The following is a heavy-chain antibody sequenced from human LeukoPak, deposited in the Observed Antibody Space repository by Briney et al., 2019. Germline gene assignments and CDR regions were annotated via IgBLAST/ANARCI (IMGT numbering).Heavy chain of an antibody. Sequence: SETLSLTCIVSRGSISSYYWSWIRQPPGKGLEWIGYIYYSGSTNYNPSLKSRVTISVDTSKNQFSLKLSSVTAADTAVYYCARQNPNWFDPWGQGTLVTVSS. CDR1: RGSISSYY. CDR2: IYYSGST. CDR3: ARQNPNWFDP. J-gene: IGHJ5*02. V-gene: IGHV4-59*01.